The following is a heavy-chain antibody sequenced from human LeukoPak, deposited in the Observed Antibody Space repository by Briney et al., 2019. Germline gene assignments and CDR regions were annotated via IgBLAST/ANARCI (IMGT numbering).Heavy chain of an antibody. V-gene: IGHV4-34*01. CDR2: INHSGST. Sequence: SETLSLTCAVYGGSFSGYYWSWIRQPPGKGLEWIGEINHSGSTNYNPSLKSRVTMSVDTSKNQFSLRLTSVTAADTAVYYCARQTGSGLFILPGGQGTLVTVSS. J-gene: IGHJ4*02. D-gene: IGHD3/OR15-3a*01. CDR3: ARQTGSGLFILP. CDR1: GGSFSGYY.